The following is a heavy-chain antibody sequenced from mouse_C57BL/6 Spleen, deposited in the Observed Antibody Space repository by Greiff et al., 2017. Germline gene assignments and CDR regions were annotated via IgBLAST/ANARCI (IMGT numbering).Heavy chain of an antibody. CDR2: ISDGGSYT. D-gene: IGHD1-1*01. CDR1: GFTFSSYA. V-gene: IGHV5-4*01. J-gene: IGHJ2*01. CDR3: ARDQITTVVATDYFDY. Sequence: EVMLVESGGGLVKPGGSLKLSCAASGFTFSSYAMSWVRQTPEKRLEWVATISDGGSYTYYPDNVKGRFTISRDNAKNNLYLQMSHLKSEDTAMYYCARDQITTVVATDYFDYWGQGTTLTVSS.